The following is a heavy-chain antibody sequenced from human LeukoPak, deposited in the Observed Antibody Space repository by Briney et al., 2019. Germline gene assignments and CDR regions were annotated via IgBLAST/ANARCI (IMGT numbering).Heavy chain of an antibody. Sequence: SETLSLTCTVSGGSISSYYWNWIRQPPGKGLEWIGYIYYSGSTNYNPSLKSRVTISVDASKNQFSLKLSSVTAADTAVYYCARTKVLPDYYDNSGGFDYWGQGTLVTVSS. V-gene: IGHV4-59*01. CDR2: IYYSGST. J-gene: IGHJ4*02. CDR1: GGSISSYY. D-gene: IGHD3-22*01. CDR3: ARTKVLPDYYDNSGGFDY.